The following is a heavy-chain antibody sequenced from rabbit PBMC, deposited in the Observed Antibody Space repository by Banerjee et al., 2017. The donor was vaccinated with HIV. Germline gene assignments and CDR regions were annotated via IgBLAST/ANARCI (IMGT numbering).Heavy chain of an antibody. CDR3: ARDTGSSFSSYGMDL. D-gene: IGHD8-1*01. V-gene: IGHV1S45*01. J-gene: IGHJ6*01. CDR1: GFTLSSSGW. CDR2: IGAGGWSGIT. Sequence: EQLEESGGGLVKPEGSLTLTCKASGFTLSSSGWICWVRQAPGKGLEWIACIGAGGWSGITYYAGWAKDRFTISKTSSTTVTLQMTRLTDADTATYFCARDTGSSFSSYGMDLWGQGTLVTVS.